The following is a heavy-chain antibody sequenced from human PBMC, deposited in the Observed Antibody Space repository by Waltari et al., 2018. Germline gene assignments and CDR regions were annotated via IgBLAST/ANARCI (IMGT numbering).Heavy chain of an antibody. Sequence: EVQLVESGGVVVQPGGSLRLSCAASGFTLDDYTMHWVRQAPGKGLEWVSLISWDGGSTYYADSVKGRFTISRDNSKNSLYLQMNSLRTEDTALYYCAKEGYSSSFDYWGQGTLVTVSS. CDR2: ISWDGGST. CDR1: GFTLDDYT. V-gene: IGHV3-43*01. CDR3: AKEGYSSSFDY. J-gene: IGHJ4*02. D-gene: IGHD6-6*01.